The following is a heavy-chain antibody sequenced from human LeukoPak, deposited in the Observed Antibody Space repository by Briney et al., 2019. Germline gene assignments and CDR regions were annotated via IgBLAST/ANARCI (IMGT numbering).Heavy chain of an antibody. CDR3: ARTARYGGNSDY. Sequence: GGSLRLSCAASGFTFSSYSMNWVRQAPGKGLEWVSSISSSSSYIYHADSVKGRFTISRDNAKNSLYLQMNSLRAEDTAVYYCARTARYGGNSDYWGQGTLVTVSS. CDR2: ISSSSSYI. CDR1: GFTFSSYS. D-gene: IGHD4-23*01. V-gene: IGHV3-21*01. J-gene: IGHJ4*02.